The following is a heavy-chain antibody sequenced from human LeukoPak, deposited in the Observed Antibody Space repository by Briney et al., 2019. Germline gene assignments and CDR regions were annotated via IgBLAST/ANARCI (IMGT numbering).Heavy chain of an antibody. J-gene: IGHJ4*02. CDR2: LIWDSGIE. D-gene: IGHD3-22*01. V-gene: IGHV3-9*01. Sequence: PGKSLRLSCAASGFTYDNYGMHWVRQAPGKGLEWVAGLIWDSGIEQYADSVRGRFTISRDNAKNSLYLQMNSLRVQDTALYYCAKDIGKYYYDSSNYLRWGQGTLVTVSS. CDR3: AKDIGKYYYDSSNYLR. CDR1: GFTYDNYG.